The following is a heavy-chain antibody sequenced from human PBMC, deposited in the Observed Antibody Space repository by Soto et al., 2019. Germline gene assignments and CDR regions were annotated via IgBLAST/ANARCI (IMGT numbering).Heavy chain of an antibody. V-gene: IGHV3-30-3*01. CDR3: ARDHLDY. CDR2: ISYDGSNK. J-gene: IGHJ4*02. CDR1: GFTFSSYA. Sequence: QVQLVESGGGVVQPGRSLRLSCAASGFTFSSYAMHWVRQAPGKGLEWVAVISYDGSNKYYADSVKGRFTISRDNSKNTLYLKMNSLRAEDPVVYYCARDHLDYWGQGTLVTVSS.